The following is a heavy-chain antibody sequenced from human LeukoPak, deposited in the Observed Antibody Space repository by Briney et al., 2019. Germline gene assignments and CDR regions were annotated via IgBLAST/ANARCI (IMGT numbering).Heavy chain of an antibody. J-gene: IGHJ4*02. CDR1: GNSFNNHF. D-gene: IGHD3-10*01. CDR2: IYPGDSET. Sequence: GESLKISCKGSGNSFNNHFIGWVRQMTGKGLEWMGIIYPGDSETRYSPSFQGQVTIPADKSISTVYLQWSSLEASDTAMYYCARRSTVIRGVLEEAFDYWGQGTLVIVSS. V-gene: IGHV5-51*01. CDR3: ARRSTVIRGVLEEAFDY.